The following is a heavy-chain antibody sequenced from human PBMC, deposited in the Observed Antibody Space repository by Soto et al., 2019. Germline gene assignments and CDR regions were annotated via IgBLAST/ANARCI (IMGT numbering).Heavy chain of an antibody. V-gene: IGHV4-31*03. J-gene: IGHJ4*02. CDR3: ARMGCSSTSCYFFDD. D-gene: IGHD2-2*01. CDR2: IHYSGST. Sequence: QVQLQESGPGLVKPSQTLSLTCTVSVGSIRNGGYYWSWIRQHPGKGLEWIGYIHYSGSTYYNPSLKSRVTISVDTSKNQFSLKLSSVTAADTAFYYCARMGCSSTSCYFFDDWGQGTLVTVSS. CDR1: VGSIRNGGYY.